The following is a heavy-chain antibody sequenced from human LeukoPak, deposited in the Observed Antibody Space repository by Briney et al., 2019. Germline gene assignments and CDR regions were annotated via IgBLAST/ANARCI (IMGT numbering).Heavy chain of an antibody. J-gene: IGHJ4*02. Sequence: SETLSLTCTVSGGSISSGGYYWSCIRQHPGKGLEGIGYILYSGSTNYNPTLKSRVTISVDTSNNEFSVELSSVPAADTAVYYCVGGYDSKKLGYWGEGTLVTVSS. D-gene: IGHD3-22*01. CDR1: GGSISSGGYY. CDR3: VGGYDSKKLGY. CDR2: ILYSGST. V-gene: IGHV4-31*03.